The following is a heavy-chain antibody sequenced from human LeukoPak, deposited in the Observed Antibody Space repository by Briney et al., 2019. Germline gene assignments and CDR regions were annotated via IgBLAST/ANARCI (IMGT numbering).Heavy chain of an antibody. CDR2: INHSGST. D-gene: IGHD3-22*01. CDR3: ARPYYYDSSGYYYY. CDR1: GGSFSGYY. Sequence: SETLSLTCAVYGGSFSGYYWSWIRQPPGKGLEWIGEINHSGSTNYDPSLKSRVTISVDTSKNQFSLKLSSVTAADTAVYYCARPYYYDSSGYYYYWGQGTLVTVSS. J-gene: IGHJ4*02. V-gene: IGHV4-34*01.